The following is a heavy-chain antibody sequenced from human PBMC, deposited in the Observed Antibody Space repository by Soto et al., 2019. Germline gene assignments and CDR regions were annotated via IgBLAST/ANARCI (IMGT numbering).Heavy chain of an antibody. CDR2: ISSSDSAI. V-gene: IGHV3-48*03. Sequence: GGSLRLSCAASGFTFSSYEMNWVRQAPGKGLEWVSYISSSDSAIYYADSVKGRFTISRDNAKNSLYLQMNSLRAEDTDVYYCPSLEMATMQGWGQVTPVPVYS. J-gene: IGHJ4*02. CDR1: GFTFSSYE. D-gene: IGHD3-3*01. CDR3: PSLEMATMQG.